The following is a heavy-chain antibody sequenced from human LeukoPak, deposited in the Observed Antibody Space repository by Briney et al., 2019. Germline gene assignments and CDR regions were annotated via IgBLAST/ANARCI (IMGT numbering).Heavy chain of an antibody. D-gene: IGHD3-10*01. J-gene: IGHJ6*03. CDR2: IKQDGSEQ. Sequence: GGSLRLSCAASGFTFSTYRMSWVRQAPGKGLEWVANIKQDGSEQYYVDSVKGRFTISRDNTKNSLYLQMNSLRAEDTAVYYCARDPGTRITMVRGVIVGKDSYYYMDVWGKGTTVTISS. CDR3: ARDPGTRITMVRGVIVGKDSYYYMDV. V-gene: IGHV3-7*01. CDR1: GFTFSTYR.